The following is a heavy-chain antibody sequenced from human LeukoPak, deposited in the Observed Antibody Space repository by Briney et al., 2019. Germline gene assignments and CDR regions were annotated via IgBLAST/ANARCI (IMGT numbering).Heavy chain of an antibody. CDR2: ISAYNGNT. J-gene: IGHJ4*02. Sequence: ASVKVSCKASGYTFTSYGISWVRQAPGQGLEWMGWISAYNGNTNYAQKLQGRVTVTTDTSTSTAYMELRSLRSDDTAVYYCARDLVVITPYYFDYWGQGTLVTVSS. CDR3: ARDLVVITPYYFDY. V-gene: IGHV1-18*01. D-gene: IGHD2-21*01. CDR1: GYTFTSYG.